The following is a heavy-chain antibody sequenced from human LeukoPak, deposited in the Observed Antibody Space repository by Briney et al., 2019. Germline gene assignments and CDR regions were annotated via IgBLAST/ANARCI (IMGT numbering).Heavy chain of an antibody. V-gene: IGHV4-4*07. J-gene: IGHJ5*02. CDR3: KSDQPLYWAPDRLGIWFDP. CDR2: ISTSGST. D-gene: IGHD2-2*01. CDR1: GGSISSYY. Sequence: PSETLSLTCTVSGGSISSYYWSWIRQPAGKGLESIGHISTSGSTNYNPSLKSRVTMSVDTSKNQFSLKLSSVTAADTAVYYCKSDQPLYWAPDRLGIWFDPWGQGTLVTVSS.